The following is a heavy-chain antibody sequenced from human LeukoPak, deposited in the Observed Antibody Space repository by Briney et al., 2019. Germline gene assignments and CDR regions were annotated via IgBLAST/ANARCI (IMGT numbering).Heavy chain of an antibody. CDR2: IYYSGST. CDR3: ASEAAAGTGAFDI. CDR1: GGSFSSYY. D-gene: IGHD6-13*01. V-gene: IGHV4-59*01. J-gene: IGHJ3*02. Sequence: SETLSLTCTVSGGSFSSYYWSWIRQPPGKGLEWIGYIYYSGSTNYNPSLKSRVIISVDTSKNQFSLKLSSVTAADTAVYYCASEAAAGTGAFDIWGQGTMVTVSS.